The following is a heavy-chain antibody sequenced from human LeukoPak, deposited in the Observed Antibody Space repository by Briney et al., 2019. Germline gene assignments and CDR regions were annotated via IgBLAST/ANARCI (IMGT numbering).Heavy chain of an antibody. CDR1: GYSISSGYY. CDR3: ARASGSNWNHGSDY. CDR2: IYHSGNT. J-gene: IGHJ4*02. V-gene: IGHV4-38-2*02. D-gene: IGHD1-14*01. Sequence: PSEALSLTCTVPGYSISSGYYWGWIRQPPGKGLEWIGSIYHSGNTYYNPSLKSRVFISLDPSKNQFSLMLSSVTAADTAVYYCARASGSNWNHGSDYWGQGSLVTVSS.